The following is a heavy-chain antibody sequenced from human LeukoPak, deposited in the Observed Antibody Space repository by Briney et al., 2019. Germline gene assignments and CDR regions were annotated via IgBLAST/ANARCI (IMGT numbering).Heavy chain of an antibody. CDR1: GGTFSSYA. D-gene: IGHD2-8*01. Sequence: ASVKVSCKASGGTFSSYAISWVRQAPGQGLEWMGGIIPIFGTANYAQKFQGRVTITADESTSTAYMELSSLRSGDTAVYYCARMYGKGPDYWGQGTLVTVSS. V-gene: IGHV1-69*13. CDR2: IIPIFGTA. J-gene: IGHJ4*02. CDR3: ARMYGKGPDY.